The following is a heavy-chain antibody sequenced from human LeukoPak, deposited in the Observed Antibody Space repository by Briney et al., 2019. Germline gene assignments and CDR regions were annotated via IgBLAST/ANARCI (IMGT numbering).Heavy chain of an antibody. Sequence: SETLSLTCTVSGGSISSGSYYWSWIRQPAGKGLEWIGRIYTSGSTNYNPSLKSRVTISVDTSKNQFSLKLSSVTAADTAVYYCARDAITMVRGVVYYYMDVWGKGTTVTISS. CDR1: GGSISSGSYY. CDR2: IYTSGST. V-gene: IGHV4-61*02. D-gene: IGHD3-10*01. J-gene: IGHJ6*03. CDR3: ARDAITMVRGVVYYYMDV.